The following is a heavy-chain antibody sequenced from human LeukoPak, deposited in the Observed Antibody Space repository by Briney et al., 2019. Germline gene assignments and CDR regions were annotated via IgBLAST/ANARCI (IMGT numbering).Heavy chain of an antibody. CDR1: GGSFSGYY. V-gene: IGHV4-34*01. Sequence: SETLSLTCAVYGGSFSGYYWSWIRQPPGKGLEWIGEINHSGSTNYNPSLKSRVTISVDTSKNQFSLKLSSVTAADTAVYYCASSRSGWYDAFDIWGQGTMVTVSS. J-gene: IGHJ3*02. D-gene: IGHD6-19*01. CDR3: ASSRSGWYDAFDI. CDR2: INHSGST.